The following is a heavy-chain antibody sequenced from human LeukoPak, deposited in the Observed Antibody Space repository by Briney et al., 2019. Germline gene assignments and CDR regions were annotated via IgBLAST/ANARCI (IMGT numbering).Heavy chain of an antibody. CDR1: GGSFSGYY. D-gene: IGHD4-17*01. V-gene: IGHV4-59*01. CDR2: IYYSGST. J-gene: IGHJ6*04. CDR3: ARGGDYGDYEGAMDV. Sequence: SETLSLTCAVYGGSFSGYYWSWIRQPPGKGLEWIGYIYYSGSTNYNPSLKSRVTISVDTSKNQFSLKLSSVTAADTAVYYCARGGDYGDYEGAMDVWGKGTTVTVSS.